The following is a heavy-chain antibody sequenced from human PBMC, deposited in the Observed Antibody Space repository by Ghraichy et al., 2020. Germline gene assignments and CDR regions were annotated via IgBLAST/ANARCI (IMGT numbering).Heavy chain of an antibody. J-gene: IGHJ3*02. D-gene: IGHD4-17*01. CDR2: ISSSSSYI. V-gene: IGHV3-21*01. CDR1: GFTFSSYS. CDR3: ARLDYGDYFEAFDI. Sequence: LSLTCAASGFTFSSYSMNWVRQAPGKGLEWVSSISSSSSYIYYADSVKGRFTISRDNAKNSLYLQMNSLRAEDTAVYYCARLDYGDYFEAFDIWGQGTMVTVSS.